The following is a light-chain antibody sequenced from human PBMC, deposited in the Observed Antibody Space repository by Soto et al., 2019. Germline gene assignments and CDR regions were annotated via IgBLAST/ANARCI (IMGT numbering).Light chain of an antibody. Sequence: EVVLTQSPGTLSLSPGERATLSCRASQSVSSSYLVWYQQKPGQAPSLLIYGASSSATGIPHRFSGSGSGSDFTLTICGLEAEDLPVYYCQQYCISARYTVGQGTKLES. CDR1: QSVSSSY. V-gene: IGKV3-20*01. J-gene: IGKJ2*01. CDR3: QQYCISARYT. CDR2: GAS.